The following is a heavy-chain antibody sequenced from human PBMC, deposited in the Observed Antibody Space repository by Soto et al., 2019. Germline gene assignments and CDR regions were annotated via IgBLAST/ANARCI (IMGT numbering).Heavy chain of an antibody. CDR3: AREDIVVIPTVKGYSCYMDV. Sequence: SETLSLTCAVYGGSFSGYYWSWIRQPPGKGLEWIGEINHSGSTNYNPSLKSRVTISVDTSKNQFSLNLSSVTAADTAVYTCAREDIVVIPTVKGYSCYMDVWGKGTTVTVSS. D-gene: IGHD2-2*01. V-gene: IGHV4-34*01. J-gene: IGHJ6*03. CDR1: GGSFSGYY. CDR2: INHSGST.